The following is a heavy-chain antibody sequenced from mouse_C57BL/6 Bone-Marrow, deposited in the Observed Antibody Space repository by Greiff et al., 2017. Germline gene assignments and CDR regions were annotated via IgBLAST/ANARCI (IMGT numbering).Heavy chain of an antibody. Sequence: VQLQQSGAELMKPGASVKLSCKATGYTFTGYWIEWVKQRPGHGLEWIGEILPGSGSTNYNEKFKGKATFTADTSSNTAYMQLSSLTTEASAIYDCARYDYGDAVYYFDYWGQGTTLTVSA. D-gene: IGHD2-4*01. V-gene: IGHV1-9*01. CDR3: ARYDYGDAVYYFDY. J-gene: IGHJ2*01. CDR2: ILPGSGST. CDR1: GYTFTGYW.